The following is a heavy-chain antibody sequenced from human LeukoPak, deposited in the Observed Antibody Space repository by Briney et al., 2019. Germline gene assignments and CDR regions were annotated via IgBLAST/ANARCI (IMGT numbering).Heavy chain of an antibody. CDR1: GGSISSYY. V-gene: IGHV4-59*01. D-gene: IGHD2-15*01. CDR3: ARDYCSGGSCYWDY. CDR2: IYCSGST. Sequence: PSETLSLTCTVSGGSISSYYWSWIRQPPGKGLEWIGYIYCSGSTNYNPSLKSRVTISVDTSKNQFSLKLSSVTAADTAVYYCARDYCSGGSCYWDYWGQGTLVTVSS. J-gene: IGHJ4*02.